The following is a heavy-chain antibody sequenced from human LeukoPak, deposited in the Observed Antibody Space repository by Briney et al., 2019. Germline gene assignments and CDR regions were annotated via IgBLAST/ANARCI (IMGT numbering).Heavy chain of an antibody. CDR2: IYYSGST. V-gene: IGHV4-59*01. CDR3: ARGARGYYYMDV. D-gene: IGHD3-10*01. Sequence: SETLSLTCTVSGGSISSYDWSWIRQPPGKGLEWIEYIYYSGSTNYNPSLKSRVTISVDTSKNQFSLKLSSVTAADTAVYYCARGARGYYYMDVWGKGTTVSVSS. J-gene: IGHJ6*03. CDR1: GGSISSYD.